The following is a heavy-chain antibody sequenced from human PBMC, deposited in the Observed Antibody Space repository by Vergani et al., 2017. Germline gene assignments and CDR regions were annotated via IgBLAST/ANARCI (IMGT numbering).Heavy chain of an antibody. CDR2: INNDGHT. D-gene: IGHD3-10*01. CDR3: AVRPRVNLVGGEIVTKRTFDY. CDR1: GESFSSFY. Sequence: QVQLQQWGAGVVKPSGTLSLTCAVFGESFSSFYWSWIRETPGKGVESIGEINNDGHTNYNTSLESRVTVSRETAKNQLPLNLMSGTAADTAMYYCAVRPRVNLVGGEIVTKRTFDYWSQGSLVTVSS. J-gene: IGHJ4*02. V-gene: IGHV4-34*02.